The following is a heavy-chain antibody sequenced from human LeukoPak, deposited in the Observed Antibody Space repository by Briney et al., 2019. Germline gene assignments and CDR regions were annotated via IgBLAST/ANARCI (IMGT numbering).Heavy chain of an antibody. CDR2: INPSGGST. CDR3: ARARLGCSGGSCYPAPSYYYYMDV. CDR1: GYTFTSYY. D-gene: IGHD2-15*01. J-gene: IGHJ6*03. V-gene: IGHV1-46*01. Sequence: ASVKVSCKASGYTFTSYYMHWVRQAPGQGLEWMGIINPSGGSTSYAQKFQGRVTMTRDTSTSTVYMELSSLRSEDTAVYYCARARLGCSGGSCYPAPSYYYYMDVWGKGTTVTVSS.